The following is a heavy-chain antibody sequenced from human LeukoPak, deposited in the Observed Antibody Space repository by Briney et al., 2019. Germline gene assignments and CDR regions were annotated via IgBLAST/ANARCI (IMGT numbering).Heavy chain of an antibody. CDR2: ISSSGSTI. Sequence: GGSLRLSCAASGFTFSSYEMNWVRQAPGQGLEWVSYISSSGSTIYYADSVKGRFTISRDNAKNSLYLQMNSLRAEDTAVYYCARDSRATAVDYWGQGTLVTVSS. CDR3: ARDSRATAVDY. J-gene: IGHJ4*02. V-gene: IGHV3-48*03. CDR1: GFTFSSYE. D-gene: IGHD5-12*01.